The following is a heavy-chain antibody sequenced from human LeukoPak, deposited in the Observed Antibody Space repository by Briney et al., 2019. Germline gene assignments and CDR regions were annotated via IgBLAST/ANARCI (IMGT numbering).Heavy chain of an antibody. J-gene: IGHJ4*02. V-gene: IGHV7-4-1*02. CDR3: ARDMGVAVYDY. D-gene: IGHD3-3*01. CDR2: IDINTGNP. CDR1: GYTFSNYA. Sequence: GASVKVSCKASGYTFSNYAMKWLRQAPGQGLEWMGWIDINTGNPTYAQGFTGRFVFSLDTSVSTAYLQISTLKAEDTAVYYCARDMGVAVYDYWGQGTLVTVSS.